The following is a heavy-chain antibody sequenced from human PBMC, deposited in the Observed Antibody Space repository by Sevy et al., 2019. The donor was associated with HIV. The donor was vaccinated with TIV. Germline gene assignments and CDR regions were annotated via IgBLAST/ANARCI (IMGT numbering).Heavy chain of an antibody. CDR1: GGSITTLY. CDR2: IYYNGHI. Sequence: SETLSLTCTVSGGSITTLYWNWIRQPPGKGLEWIANIYYNGHINYNPSLKSRVTLSLDTSKNQFSLKLSSVTAADTAMYYCAGENAWGRGYSWGQGTLVTVSS. V-gene: IGHV4-59*08. D-gene: IGHD1-26*01. J-gene: IGHJ4*02. CDR3: AGENAWGRGYS.